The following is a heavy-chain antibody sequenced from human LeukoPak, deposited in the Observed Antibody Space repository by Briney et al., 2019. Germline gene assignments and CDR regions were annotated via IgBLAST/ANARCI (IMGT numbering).Heavy chain of an antibody. CDR1: GYTFTYFY. CDR2: ISPNSGET. V-gene: IGHV1-2*02. CDR3: ARVIAAAALDP. D-gene: IGHD6-13*01. Sequence: ASVKVSCKASGYTFTYFYIHWVRQAPGQGLEWMGWISPNSGETNYAQGFQGRVTMTRDTSISTAFMELSSLRSEDTAVYYCARVIAAAALDPWGQGTLVTVSS. J-gene: IGHJ5*02.